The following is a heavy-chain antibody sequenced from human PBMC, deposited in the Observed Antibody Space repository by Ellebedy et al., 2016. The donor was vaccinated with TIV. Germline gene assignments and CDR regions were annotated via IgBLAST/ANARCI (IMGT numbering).Heavy chain of an antibody. CDR3: AKETYSGSYVHYYYGMDV. CDR2: ISGSGGST. CDR1: GFTFSSYA. D-gene: IGHD1-26*01. V-gene: IGHV3-23*01. J-gene: IGHJ6*02. Sequence: GESLKISCAASGFTFSSYAMSWVRQAPGKGLEWVSAISGSGGSTYYADSVKGRFTTSRDNSKNTLYLQMNSLRAEDTAVYYCAKETYSGSYVHYYYGMDVWGQGTTVTVSS.